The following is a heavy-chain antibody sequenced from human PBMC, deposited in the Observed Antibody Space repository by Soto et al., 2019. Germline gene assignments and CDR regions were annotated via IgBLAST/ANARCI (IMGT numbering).Heavy chain of an antibody. J-gene: IGHJ4*01. D-gene: IGHD1-26*01. V-gene: IGHV1-2*02. CDR2: INPNSCGT. CDR1: GYSFTAYC. Sequence: QVHLVQSGAEVKKSGASVKVSCEASGYSFTAYCVHWVRQAPGQGLEWMGWINPNSCGTNYAQRFQGRVAMTTDTSTNTAYMELNSLKSDDTALYFCARSSGTYSDFDYWGQGTQVTVSS. CDR3: ARSSGTYSDFDY.